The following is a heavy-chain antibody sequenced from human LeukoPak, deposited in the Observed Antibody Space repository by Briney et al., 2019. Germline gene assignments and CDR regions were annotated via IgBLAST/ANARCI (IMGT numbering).Heavy chain of an antibody. V-gene: IGHV3-64*01. Sequence: GGSLRLSCAASGFTFSSYAMHWVRQAPGKGLEYVSAISSNGGSTHYANSVKGRFTISRDNSKNTLYLHMGSPRAEDMAVYYCARRGSYYGDSMDYWGQGTLVTVSS. J-gene: IGHJ4*02. CDR3: ARRGSYYGDSMDY. D-gene: IGHD1-26*01. CDR2: ISSNGGST. CDR1: GFTFSSYA.